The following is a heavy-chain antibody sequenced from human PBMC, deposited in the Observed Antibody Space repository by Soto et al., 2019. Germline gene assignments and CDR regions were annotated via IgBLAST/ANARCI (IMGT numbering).Heavy chain of an antibody. Sequence: QVQLQESGPGLVRPSQTLSLTCTVSGGSGSRDSFWNWIRQSPGKGLEWIGYVYSSGNTFYSPSLKDRALIAVDPSKNQFALKLRSVTAADTAVYYCAADRGNSSSWQLDYWGQGALVSVSS. CDR1: GGSGSRDSF. J-gene: IGHJ4*02. CDR2: VYSSGNT. D-gene: IGHD6-13*01. V-gene: IGHV4-30-4*01. CDR3: AADRGNSSSWQLDY.